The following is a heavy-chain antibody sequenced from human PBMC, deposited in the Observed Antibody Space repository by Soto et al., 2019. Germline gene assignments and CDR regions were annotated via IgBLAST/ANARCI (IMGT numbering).Heavy chain of an antibody. D-gene: IGHD3-3*01. J-gene: IGHJ6*02. CDR3: ARDRARAIFGVVIYYYGMDV. CDR1: GGTFSSYA. V-gene: IGHV1-69*13. CDR2: IIPIFGTA. Sequence: SVKVSCKASGGTFSSYAISWVRQAPGQGLEWMGGIIPIFGTANYAQKFQGRVTITADESTSTAYMELSSLRSEDTAVYYCARDRARAIFGVVIYYYGMDVWGQGTTVTGSS.